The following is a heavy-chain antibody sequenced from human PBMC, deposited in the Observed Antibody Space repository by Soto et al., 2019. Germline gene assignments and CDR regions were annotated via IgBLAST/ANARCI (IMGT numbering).Heavy chain of an antibody. CDR1: GFAFSRYA. J-gene: IGHJ4*02. D-gene: IGHD2-2*01. CDR2: ISYDGISK. Sequence: QVQLVESGGGVVQPGTSLTLSCVSSGFAFSRYAMHWVRQAPGKGLEWVGIISYDGISKYYADSVQGRFAISRDNSNDTLYLQMNGLRPEDTAMYFCAKDPPDASWRPYYFDHWGQGTLVAVSS. CDR3: AKDPPDASWRPYYFDH. V-gene: IGHV3-30*18.